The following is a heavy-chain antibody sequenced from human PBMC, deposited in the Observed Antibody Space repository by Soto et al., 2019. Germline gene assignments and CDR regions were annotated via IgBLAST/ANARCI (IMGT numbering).Heavy chain of an antibody. V-gene: IGHV3-30-3*01. CDR1: GFTFSSYA. CDR2: ISYDGSNK. Sequence: QVQLVESGGGVVQPGRSLRLSCAASGFTFSSYAMHWVRQAPGKGLEWVAVISYDGSNKYYADSVKGRFTISRDNSKNTLYLQMNSLRADDTAVYYCARGAHIVVVTAGFDYWGQGTLVTVSS. D-gene: IGHD2-21*02. CDR3: ARGAHIVVVTAGFDY. J-gene: IGHJ4*02.